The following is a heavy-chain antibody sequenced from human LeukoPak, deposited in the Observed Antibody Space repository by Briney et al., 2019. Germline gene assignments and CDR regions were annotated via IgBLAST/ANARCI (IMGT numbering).Heavy chain of an antibody. CDR3: AKDRFRTTGTSSMDV. V-gene: IGHV3-23*01. D-gene: IGHD1-1*01. Sequence: PGGSLRLSCAASGFTFSSYAMSWVRQAPGKGLEWVSAISGSGGSTYYADSVEGRFTISRDNSKNTLYLQMNSLRAEDTAVYYCAKDRFRTTGTSSMDVWGKGTTVTVSS. CDR1: GFTFSSYA. CDR2: ISGSGGST. J-gene: IGHJ6*04.